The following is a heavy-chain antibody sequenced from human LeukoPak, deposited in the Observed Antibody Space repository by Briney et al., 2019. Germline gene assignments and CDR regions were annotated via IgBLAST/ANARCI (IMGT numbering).Heavy chain of an antibody. Sequence: GGSPRLSCAASGFTFSSYAMHWVRQAPGKGLEWVAVISYDGSSKYYADSVKGRFTISRDNSKNTLYLQMNSLRAEDTAVYYCARERGDGYNLGSFDYWGQGTLVTVSS. CDR2: ISYDGSSK. V-gene: IGHV3-30*04. D-gene: IGHD5-24*01. CDR3: ARERGDGYNLGSFDY. CDR1: GFTFSSYA. J-gene: IGHJ4*02.